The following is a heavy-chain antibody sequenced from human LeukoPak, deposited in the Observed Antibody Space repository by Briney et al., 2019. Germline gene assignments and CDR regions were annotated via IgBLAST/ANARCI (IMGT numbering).Heavy chain of an antibody. J-gene: IGHJ4*02. CDR1: GFTFDDYA. D-gene: IGHD3-22*01. Sequence: GGSLRLSCAVSGFTFDDYAMHWVRQESGKGLEWVSGISWNSGTIVYADSVKGRFTISRDNSKNTLYLQMNSLRAEDTAVYYCAKASAMIVVVSKHFDYWGQGTLVTVSS. V-gene: IGHV3-9*01. CDR3: AKASAMIVVVSKHFDY. CDR2: ISWNSGTI.